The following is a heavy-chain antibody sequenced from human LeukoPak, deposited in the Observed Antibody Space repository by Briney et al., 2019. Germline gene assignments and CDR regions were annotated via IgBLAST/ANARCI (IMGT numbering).Heavy chain of an antibody. CDR2: IYHSGST. CDR1: GYSISSGYY. CDR3: ARRYQLYYFDY. V-gene: IGHV4-38-2*01. Sequence: SETLSLTCAVSGYSISSGYYWGWIRQPPGNGLEWIGSIYHSGSTYYNPSLKSRAPTSVDTSKNHFSLKLSSVTAADTAVYYCARRYQLYYFDYWGQGTLVTVSS. J-gene: IGHJ4*02. D-gene: IGHD2-2*01.